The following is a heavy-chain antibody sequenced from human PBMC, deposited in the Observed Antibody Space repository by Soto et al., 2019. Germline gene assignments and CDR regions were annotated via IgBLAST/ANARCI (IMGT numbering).Heavy chain of an antibody. CDR3: AVGPHESDGVDV. CDR2: INPNSGGT. CDR1: GFNFRCYS. J-gene: IGHJ6*02. Sequence: SVKVSSKTSGFNFRCYSLPWVRQAPGQGLEWMGWINPNSGGTNYAQTFQGRVTMTRDTSISTAYMELSRLRFDDTASYDGAVGPHESDGVDVWGQGTTVTVSS. V-gene: IGHV1-2*02.